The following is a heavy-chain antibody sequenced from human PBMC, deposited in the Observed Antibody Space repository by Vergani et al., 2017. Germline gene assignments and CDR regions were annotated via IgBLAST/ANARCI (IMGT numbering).Heavy chain of an antibody. D-gene: IGHD5-24*01. CDR1: GFTFSSYS. J-gene: IGHJ4*02. V-gene: IGHV3-21*01. CDR3: ARVRRGVEMATIYFDY. Sequence: EVQLVESGGGLVKPGGSLRLSCAASGFTFSSYSMNWVRQVPGKGLEWVSSISSSSSYIYYADSVKGRFTISRDNAKNSLYLQMNSLRAEDTAVYYCARVRRGVEMATIYFDYWGQGTLVTVSS. CDR2: ISSSSSYI.